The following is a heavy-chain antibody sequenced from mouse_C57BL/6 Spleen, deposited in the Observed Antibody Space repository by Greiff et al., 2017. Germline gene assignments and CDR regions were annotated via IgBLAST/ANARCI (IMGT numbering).Heavy chain of an antibody. Sequence: QVQLQQSGAELVKPGASVKLSCKASGYTFTEYTIHWVKQRSGQGLEWIGWFYPGSGSIKYNEKFKDKATLTAAKSSRTVYMELSRLTSEDSAVXFCARHAGAMSTVGCFDVWGTGTTVTVSS. J-gene: IGHJ1*03. V-gene: IGHV1-62-2*01. D-gene: IGHD1-1*01. CDR2: FYPGSGSI. CDR3: ARHAGAMSTVGCFDV. CDR1: GYTFTEYT.